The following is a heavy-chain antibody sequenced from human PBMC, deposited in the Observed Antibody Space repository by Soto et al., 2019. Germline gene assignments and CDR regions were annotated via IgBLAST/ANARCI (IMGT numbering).Heavy chain of an antibody. V-gene: IGHV3-30*18. CDR2: ISYDGSNK. CDR1: GFTITSYG. CDR3: AKEERLETFYYNGMDV. J-gene: IGHJ6*02. D-gene: IGHD3-3*01. Sequence: PGGSLRLSCAASGFTITSYGMHWVRQAPGKGLEWVAVISYDGSNKYYADSVKGRFTISRDDSKNTLYLQMNSLRGEDTAVYHCAKEERLETFYYNGMDVWGQGTTVTVSS.